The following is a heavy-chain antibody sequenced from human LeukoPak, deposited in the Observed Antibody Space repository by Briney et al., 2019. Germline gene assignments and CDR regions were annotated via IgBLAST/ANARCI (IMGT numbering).Heavy chain of an antibody. Sequence: GGSLRLSCAASGFTFSTYAMSWVRQAPGKGLEWVSAISGSGDSTYYADSVKGRFTISRDNSKNTLYLQMNSLRAEDTAVYYCAKDLIPYGGKLRPHGMDVWGQGTTVTVSS. D-gene: IGHD4-23*01. CDR1: GFTFSTYA. J-gene: IGHJ6*02. V-gene: IGHV3-23*01. CDR3: AKDLIPYGGKLRPHGMDV. CDR2: ISGSGDST.